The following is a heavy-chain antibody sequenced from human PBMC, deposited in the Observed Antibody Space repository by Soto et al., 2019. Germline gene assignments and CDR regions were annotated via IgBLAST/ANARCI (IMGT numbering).Heavy chain of an antibody. CDR3: ARRGRVTTVTAFDY. Sequence: PSDTLSLTCTVSGGSINISSYYWGWIRQPPGKGLDWIGNIYYSGSTYYNPSLKSRVTIFVDTSKNQFSLKLSSVTAADTAVYYCARRGRVTTVTAFDYWGQGTLVTVSS. J-gene: IGHJ4*02. V-gene: IGHV4-39*01. CDR1: GGSINISSYY. D-gene: IGHD4-17*01. CDR2: IYYSGST.